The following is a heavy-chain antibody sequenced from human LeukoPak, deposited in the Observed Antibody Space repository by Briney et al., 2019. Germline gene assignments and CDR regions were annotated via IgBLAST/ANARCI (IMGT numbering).Heavy chain of an antibody. D-gene: IGHD3-10*01. Sequence: GESLKISCKGSGYSFTYWIGWVRQMPGKGLEWMGIIYSGDSHTKYSPSFQGQVTISADKSISTAYLQWSSVKASDTAMYYCARHRFDGSEKYYGMDVWGQGTTVTVSS. CDR3: ARHRFDGSEKYYGMDV. CDR2: IYSGDSHT. CDR1: GYSFTYW. J-gene: IGHJ6*02. V-gene: IGHV5-51*01.